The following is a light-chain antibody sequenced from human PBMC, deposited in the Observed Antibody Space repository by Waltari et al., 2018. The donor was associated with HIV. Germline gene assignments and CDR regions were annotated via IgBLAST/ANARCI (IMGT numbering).Light chain of an antibody. J-gene: IGLJ2*01. CDR3: CAYTGAYTSGV. CDR1: RSDVGGYTY. V-gene: IGLV2-11*01. CDR2: DVS. Sequence: QSALTQPLSVSGSPGQSVTISCTGTRSDVGGYTYVSWSQQPPGKAPNLLIHDVSTRPSGVPDRFSGSKSGNTASLTISGLQAEDEADYYCCAYTGAYTSGVFGAGTQLTVL.